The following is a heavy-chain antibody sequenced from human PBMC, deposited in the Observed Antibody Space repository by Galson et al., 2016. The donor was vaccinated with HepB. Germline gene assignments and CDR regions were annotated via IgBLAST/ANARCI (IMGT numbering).Heavy chain of an antibody. D-gene: IGHD5-18*01. Sequence: SLRLSCAASGFTFSGSAMHWVRQASGKGLEWVGRIGSKPNSYAPAFAAPVKGRFTISRDDSKNTAYLQMNSLKTEDTAVYYCTRHISRTDTAMVYGFDPWGQGTLDTVSS. CDR2: IGSKPNSYAP. CDR3: TRHISRTDTAMVYGFDP. J-gene: IGHJ5*02. V-gene: IGHV3-73*01. CDR1: GFTFSGSA.